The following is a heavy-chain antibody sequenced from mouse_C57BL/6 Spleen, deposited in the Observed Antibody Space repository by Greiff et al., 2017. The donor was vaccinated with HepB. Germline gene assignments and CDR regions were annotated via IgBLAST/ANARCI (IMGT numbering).Heavy chain of an antibody. CDR1: GYTFTDHI. CDR3: TTTMVPFYAMDY. CDR2: IYPVSGET. Sequence: QVHVKQSGAELASPGASVTLSCKASGYTFTDHIMNWVKKRPGQGLEWIGRIYPVSGETNYNQKFMGKATFSVDRSSSTVYMVLNSLTSEDPAVYYCTTTMVPFYAMDYWGQGTSVTVSS. J-gene: IGHJ4*01. D-gene: IGHD2-1*01. V-gene: IGHV1-11*01.